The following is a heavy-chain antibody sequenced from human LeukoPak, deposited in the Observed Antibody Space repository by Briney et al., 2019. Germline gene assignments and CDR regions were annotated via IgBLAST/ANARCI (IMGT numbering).Heavy chain of an antibody. CDR1: GYSFTRCY. D-gene: IGHD6-19*01. Sequence: ASVKVSCKASGYSFTRCYLHWVRQAPGQGLEWMGIINPSDDTTTHAQKFQGRVTMTSDTSTSTVYKELSSLRSEDTAVYYCARDLRHHSGIAVSPFDYWGQGTLVTVSS. CDR3: ARDLRHHSGIAVSPFDY. V-gene: IGHV1-46*01. J-gene: IGHJ4*02. CDR2: INPSDDTT.